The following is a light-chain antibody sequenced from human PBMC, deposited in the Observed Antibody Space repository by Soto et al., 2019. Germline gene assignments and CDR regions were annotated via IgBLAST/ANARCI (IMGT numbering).Light chain of an antibody. Sequence: DIQMTQSPSSLSASVGDRVTITCRASQSISSYLNWYQQKPGKAPKLLIYAASILQSGVPSRFSGSGSGTDFTLTISSMQPEDFANYYCQQSYSTPFTFGPGTKVDIK. CDR3: QQSYSTPFT. CDR2: AAS. J-gene: IGKJ3*01. CDR1: QSISSY. V-gene: IGKV1-39*01.